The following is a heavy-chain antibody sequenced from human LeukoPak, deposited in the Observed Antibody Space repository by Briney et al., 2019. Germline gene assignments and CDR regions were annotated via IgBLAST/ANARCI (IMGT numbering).Heavy chain of an antibody. V-gene: IGHV3-66*01. CDR2: IYSDDST. Sequence: GGSLRLSCAASGFTVSTNYMTWVRQAPGKGLEWVSVIYSDDSTYYADSVKGRFTISRDNSKNTLYLQMNSLRAEDTAVYYCTREFINSTGYYGTPHEGFDIWGQGTMVTVSS. D-gene: IGHD6-19*01. CDR3: TREFINSTGYYGTPHEGFDI. CDR1: GFTVSTNY. J-gene: IGHJ3*02.